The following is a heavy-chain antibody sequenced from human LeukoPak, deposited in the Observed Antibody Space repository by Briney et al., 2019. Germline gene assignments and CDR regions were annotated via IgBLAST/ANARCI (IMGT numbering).Heavy chain of an antibody. Sequence: GASVKVSCKASAYTFTGYYIHWVRQAPGQGLEWMGWINPNIGGADFAQKFQDRVTMTRDMSISTAYMELSRLKPDDTAVYYCAKVRGSNWYYAFDIWGQGTMVTVSS. CDR2: INPNIGGA. CDR3: AKVRGSNWYYAFDI. V-gene: IGHV1-2*02. D-gene: IGHD6-13*01. CDR1: AYTFTGYY. J-gene: IGHJ3*02.